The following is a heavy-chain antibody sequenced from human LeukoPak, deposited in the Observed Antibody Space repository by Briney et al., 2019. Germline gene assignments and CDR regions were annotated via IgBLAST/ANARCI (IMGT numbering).Heavy chain of an antibody. CDR3: AKALLGSSGYSN. Sequence: PGRSLRLSCAASGFTFSSYAMSWVRQAPGKGLEWVSAISGSGGTTYYADSVKGRFTISRDNSKSTLYLQMSSLRAEDTAVYYCAKALLGSSGYSNWGQGTLVTVSS. CDR2: ISGSGGTT. CDR1: GFTFSSYA. V-gene: IGHV3-23*01. D-gene: IGHD3-22*01. J-gene: IGHJ4*02.